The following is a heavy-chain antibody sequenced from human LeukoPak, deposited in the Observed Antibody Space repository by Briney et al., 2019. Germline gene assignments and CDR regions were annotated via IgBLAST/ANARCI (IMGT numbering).Heavy chain of an antibody. CDR2: ISGNGGIT. CDR1: GFTFSSYA. Sequence: GGSLKLSCAASGFTFSSYAMSWVRQAPGKGLEWVSDISGNGGITYYADSVKGRFTISRDNSNNTLYLQVNSLRAEDTAIYYCAKNVGLVVDRPLYWGQGTLVTVSS. V-gene: IGHV3-23*01. J-gene: IGHJ4*02. CDR3: AKNVGLVVDRPLY. D-gene: IGHD3-22*01.